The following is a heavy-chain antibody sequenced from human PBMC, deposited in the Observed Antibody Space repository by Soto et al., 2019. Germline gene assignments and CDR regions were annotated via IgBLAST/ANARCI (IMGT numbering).Heavy chain of an antibody. V-gene: IGHV4-39*01. CDR2: IYYSGST. CDR1: GGSISSSSYY. J-gene: IGHJ5*02. D-gene: IGHD6-19*01. CDR3: ARRLVYNWFDP. Sequence: SETLSFTCTVSGGSISSSSYYWGWIRQPPGKGLEWIGSIYYSGSTYYNPSLKSRVTISVDTSKNQFSLKLSSVTAADTAVYYCARRLVYNWFDPWGQGTLVTVSS.